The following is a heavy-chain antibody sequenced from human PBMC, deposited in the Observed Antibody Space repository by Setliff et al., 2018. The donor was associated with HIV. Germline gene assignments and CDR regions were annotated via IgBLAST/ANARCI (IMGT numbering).Heavy chain of an antibody. D-gene: IGHD3-22*01. V-gene: IGHV4-34*01. CDR3: ARDGNNYYDSSGYSNWFDP. Sequence: PSETLSLTCAVYGGSFSGYCWTWIRQPPGKGLEWIGEIQHTGRTNYNPSLSSRVTTSVDTSKNQFSLKLTSVTAADTAVYYCARDGNNYYDSSGYSNWFDPWGQGTLVTVSS. CDR1: GGSFSGYC. CDR2: IQHTGRT. J-gene: IGHJ5*02.